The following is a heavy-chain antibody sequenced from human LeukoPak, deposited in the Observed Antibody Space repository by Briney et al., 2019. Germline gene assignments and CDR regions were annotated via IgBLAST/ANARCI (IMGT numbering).Heavy chain of an antibody. CDR3: ARNRGATGYYWVDY. CDR1: GFTFSSYS. V-gene: IGHV3-21*01. J-gene: IGHJ4*02. Sequence: PGGSLRDSRAASGFTFSSYSMNWVRQAPGKGLEWVSSISSSSSYIYYADSVKGRFTISRDNSKNTLYLQMDSLRVEDTAVYYCARNRGATGYYWVDYWGQGTLVSVSS. D-gene: IGHD3-22*01. CDR2: ISSSSSYI.